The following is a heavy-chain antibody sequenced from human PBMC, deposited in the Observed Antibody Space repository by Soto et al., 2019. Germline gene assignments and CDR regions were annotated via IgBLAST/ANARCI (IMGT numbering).Heavy chain of an antibody. V-gene: IGHV3-33*05. D-gene: IGHD3-16*01. CDR1: GFTFRSYV. CDR3: ARWGTTGGLDV. CDR2: TSYDGSNN. Sequence: QVQLVESGGGVVQPGTSLRLSCVGSGFTFRSYVIHWVRQDPGKGLEWVALTSYDGSNNFYGDSVKGRFTISRDNSRNTVELQMDSLRLEDTALYYCARWGTTGGLDVWGQGTRVSVSS. J-gene: IGHJ4*02.